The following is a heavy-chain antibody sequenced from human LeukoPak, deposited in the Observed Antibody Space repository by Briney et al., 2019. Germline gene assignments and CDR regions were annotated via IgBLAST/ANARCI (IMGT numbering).Heavy chain of an antibody. J-gene: IGHJ5*02. Sequence: PSETLSLTCTVSGGSPSTTNYYWGWIRQPPGKGVEWIGSIYYSGNTYYNASLKSRVTISVDTSKNQFSLKLSSVTAADTAVYYCARHSAYYHGSGSYYSFWFDPWGQGTLVTVSS. D-gene: IGHD3-10*01. CDR1: GGSPSTTNYY. V-gene: IGHV4-39*01. CDR2: IYYSGNT. CDR3: ARHSAYYHGSGSYYSFWFDP.